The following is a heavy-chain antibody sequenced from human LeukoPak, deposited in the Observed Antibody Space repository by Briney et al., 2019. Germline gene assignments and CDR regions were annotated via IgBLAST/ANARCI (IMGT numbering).Heavy chain of an antibody. CDR1: GGTFSSYA. V-gene: IGHV1-69*13. Sequence: ASVKVSCKASGGTFSSYAISWVRQAPGQGLEWMGGIIPIFGTANYAQKFQGRVTITADESTSTAYMELSGLKSEDTAVYYCARARGGIVVVPAAIPSGQTAYYYGMDVWGKGTTVTVSS. CDR2: IIPIFGTA. D-gene: IGHD2-2*01. J-gene: IGHJ6*04. CDR3: ARARGGIVVVPAAIPSGQTAYYYGMDV.